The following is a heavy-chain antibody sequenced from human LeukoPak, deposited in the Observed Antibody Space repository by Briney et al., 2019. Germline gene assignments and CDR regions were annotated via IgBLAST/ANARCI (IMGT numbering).Heavy chain of an antibody. Sequence: ASVKVSCKASGGTFSSYAISWVRQAPGQGLEWMGWMNPNSGNTGYAQKFQGRVTMTRNTSISTAYMELSSLRSEDTAVYYCARVPYGDYENRFDYWGQGTLVTVSS. CDR2: MNPNSGNT. J-gene: IGHJ4*02. D-gene: IGHD4-17*01. CDR3: ARVPYGDYENRFDY. V-gene: IGHV1-8*02. CDR1: GGTFSSYA.